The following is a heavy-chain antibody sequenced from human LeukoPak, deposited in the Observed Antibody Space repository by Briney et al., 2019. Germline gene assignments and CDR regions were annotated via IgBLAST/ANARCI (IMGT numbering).Heavy chain of an antibody. D-gene: IGHD3-22*01. CDR1: GFTFSSYA. CDR3: AKPSYYDSSGYYSYYFDY. CDR2: ISGSGGST. Sequence: PGGSLRLSCAASGFTFSSYAMSWVRQAPGKGLEWVSAISGSGGSTYYADSVKGRFTISRDNSKNTLYLQMNSLRAEDTAVYYCAKPSYYDSSGYYSYYFDYWGQGTLLTVSS. V-gene: IGHV3-23*01. J-gene: IGHJ4*02.